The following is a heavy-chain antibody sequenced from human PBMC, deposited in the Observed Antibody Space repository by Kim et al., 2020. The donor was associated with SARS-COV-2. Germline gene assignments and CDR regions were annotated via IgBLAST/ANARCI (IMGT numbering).Heavy chain of an antibody. Sequence: ASVKVSCKASGYTFTSYDINWVRQATGQGLEWMGWMNPNSGNTGYAQKFQGRVTMTRNTSISTAYMELSSLRSEETAVYYCAGRRGPARRREVTSFRVVPLVGRDVYYDVAISGKGTTVSVSS. CDR2: MNPNSGNT. CDR1: GYTFTSYD. J-gene: IGHJ6*03. CDR3: AGRRGPARRREVTSFRVVPLVGRDVYYDVAI. D-gene: IGHD3-3*01. V-gene: IGHV1-8*01.